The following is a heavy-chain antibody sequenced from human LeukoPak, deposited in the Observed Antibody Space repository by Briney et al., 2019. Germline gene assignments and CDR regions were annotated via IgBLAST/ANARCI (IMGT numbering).Heavy chain of an antibody. CDR3: AVTAIHDAFDI. CDR2: IYYSGST. Sequence: GSLRLSCAASGFTVSSNYMSWIRQPPGKGLEWIGSIYYSGSTYYNPSLKSRVTISVDTSKNQFSLKLSSVTAADTAVYYCAVTAIHDAFDIWGQGTMVTVSS. CDR1: GFTVSSNY. D-gene: IGHD2-21*02. J-gene: IGHJ3*02. V-gene: IGHV4-59*05.